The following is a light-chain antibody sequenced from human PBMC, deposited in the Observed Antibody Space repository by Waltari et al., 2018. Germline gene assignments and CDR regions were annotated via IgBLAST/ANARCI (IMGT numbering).Light chain of an antibody. V-gene: IGKV1-12*01. CDR1: QGIRNW. CDR2: AAS. Sequence: DIQMTQSPSSVSASVRDSVTITCRASQGIRNWLAWYQQKPGKAPKLLIYAASSLQSGGPSRFSGSGSGTDFTLTISSLQPEDFATYYCQQANSFPRTFGQGTKVEIK. CDR3: QQANSFPRT. J-gene: IGKJ1*01.